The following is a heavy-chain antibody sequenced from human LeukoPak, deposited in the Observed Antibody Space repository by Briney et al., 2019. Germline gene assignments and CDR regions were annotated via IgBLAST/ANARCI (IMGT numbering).Heavy chain of an antibody. J-gene: IGHJ4*02. D-gene: IGHD2-15*01. CDR2: ITNSSGTI. CDR1: GFTFSRYS. V-gene: IGHV3-48*04. Sequence: GGSLRLSCAASGFTFSRYSINWVRQAPGKGLEWVSYITNSSGTIFYADSVKGRFTLCRDNAKDLLYLQMNSLRAEATAVYYCARLPADDSVFDHWGQGTLVTVSS. CDR3: ARLPADDSVFDH.